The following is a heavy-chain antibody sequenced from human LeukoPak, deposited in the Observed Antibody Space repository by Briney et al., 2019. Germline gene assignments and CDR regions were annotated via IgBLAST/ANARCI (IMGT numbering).Heavy chain of an antibody. CDR2: ISSSGGKI. Sequence: GGSLRLSCAASGFTFSSYEMNWVRQAPGKGLEWVSYISSSGGKIYYADSVKGRFTISRDNAKNSLYLQMNSLRAEDTAVYYCARDRARVTGSGYYDYWGQGTLVTVSS. D-gene: IGHD3-22*01. V-gene: IGHV3-48*03. CDR3: ARDRARVTGSGYYDY. CDR1: GFTFSSYE. J-gene: IGHJ4*02.